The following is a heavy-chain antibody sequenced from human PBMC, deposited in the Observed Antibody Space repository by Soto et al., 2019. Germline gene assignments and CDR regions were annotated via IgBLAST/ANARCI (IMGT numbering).Heavy chain of an antibody. CDR2: ISHSGST. Sequence: PSETLSLTCAVYGGSFSGYLWSWIRQTPGKGLEWIGEISHSGSTDYNPSLKSRVTISEDTSKNQVSLKVSSVIAADTAVYYCGRLGATEITWGTDSWGQGSLVTVSS. CDR3: GRLGATEITWGTDS. CDR1: GGSFSGYL. J-gene: IGHJ4*02. D-gene: IGHD1-26*01. V-gene: IGHV4-34*01.